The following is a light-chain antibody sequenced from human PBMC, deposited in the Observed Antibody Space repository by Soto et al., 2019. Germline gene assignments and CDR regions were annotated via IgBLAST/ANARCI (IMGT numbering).Light chain of an antibody. CDR3: QQRSNWPGT. Sequence: EIVLTHSPATLSLSPGERATLSCRSSQSVRSSLAWYQQQPGQAPRLLIYDASNRATGIPARFSGSGSGTDFTLTISSLEPKHFAVYYCQQRSNWPGTFGLGTKLEIK. CDR1: QSVRSS. CDR2: DAS. V-gene: IGKV3-11*01. J-gene: IGKJ1*01.